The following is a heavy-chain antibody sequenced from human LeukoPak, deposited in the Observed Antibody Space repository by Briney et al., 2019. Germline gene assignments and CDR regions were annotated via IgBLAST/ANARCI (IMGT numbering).Heavy chain of an antibody. D-gene: IGHD6-19*01. Sequence: SETLSLTCTVSGLSISSGGNYWSWIRQHPGKGLEWIGYIYYSGSTYYNPSLKSRVTISVDTSKNQFSLKLSSVTAADTAVYYCARERALAGYFDYWGQGTLVTVSS. J-gene: IGHJ4*02. CDR3: ARERALAGYFDY. CDR1: GLSISSGGNY. CDR2: IYYSGST. V-gene: IGHV4-31*03.